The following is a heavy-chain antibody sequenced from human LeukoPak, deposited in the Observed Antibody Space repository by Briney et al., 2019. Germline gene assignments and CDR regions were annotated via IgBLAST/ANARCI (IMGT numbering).Heavy chain of an antibody. Sequence: PGGSLRLSCAASGFTGSSNYMSWVRQAPGKGLEGVSVIYSGGSTYYADSVKGRFTISRDNSKNTLYLQMTNLRAEDTAVYFCAKDLLRIYWRTFDSWGQGALVIVSS. V-gene: IGHV3-53*01. CDR1: GFTGSSNY. D-gene: IGHD3-10*01. CDR3: AKDLLRIYWRTFDS. J-gene: IGHJ4*02. CDR2: IYSGGST.